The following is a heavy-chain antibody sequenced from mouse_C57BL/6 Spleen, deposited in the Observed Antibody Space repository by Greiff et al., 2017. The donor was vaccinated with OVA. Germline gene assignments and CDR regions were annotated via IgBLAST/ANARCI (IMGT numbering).Heavy chain of an antibody. J-gene: IGHJ3*01. CDR1: GYTFTSYW. V-gene: IGHV1-50*01. CDR3: ARDSNYLAWFAY. D-gene: IGHD2-5*01. Sequence: QVQLQQPGAELVKPGASVKLSCKASGYTFTSYWMQWVKQRPGQGLEWIGEIDPSDSYTNYNQKFKGKATLTVNKSSSTAYMELRSLTSEDSAVYYCARDSNYLAWFAYWGQGTLVTVSA. CDR2: IDPSDSYT.